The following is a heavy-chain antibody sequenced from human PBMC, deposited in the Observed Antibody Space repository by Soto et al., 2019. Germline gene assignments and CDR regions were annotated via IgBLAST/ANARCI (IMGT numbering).Heavy chain of an antibody. Sequence: PSETLSLTCTVSGGSISSSDDYWSWIRQSPDKGKEWIGHMYNGGATYSSTSLRSRITISVDTSKTQILLQVTSLSALVKAVYYCARGSSGDKVDYWGQGILVTVSS. CDR1: GGSISSSDDY. CDR3: ARGSSGDKVDY. D-gene: IGHD3-10*01. CDR2: MYNGGAT. V-gene: IGHV4-30-4*01. J-gene: IGHJ4*02.